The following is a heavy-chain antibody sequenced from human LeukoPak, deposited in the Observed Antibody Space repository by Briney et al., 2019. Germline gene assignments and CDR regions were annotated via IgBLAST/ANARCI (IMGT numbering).Heavy chain of an antibody. CDR3: ATVRYSSSWYVQKAYYFDY. Sequence: EDGETIYAQKFQGRVTMTEDTSTDTAYMELSSLRSEDTAVYYCATVRYSSSWYVQKAYYFDYWGQGTLVTVSS. D-gene: IGHD6-13*01. CDR2: EDGET. J-gene: IGHJ4*02. V-gene: IGHV1-24*01.